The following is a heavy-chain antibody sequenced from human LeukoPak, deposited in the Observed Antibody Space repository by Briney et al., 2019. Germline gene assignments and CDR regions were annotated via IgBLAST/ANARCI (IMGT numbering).Heavy chain of an antibody. CDR2: IKSKTDGGTT. CDR1: GFTFSNAW. J-gene: IGHJ6*02. D-gene: IGHD4-17*01. Sequence: GGSLRLSCAASGFTFSNAWMSWVRQAPGKGLEWVGRIKSKTDGGTTDYAAPVKGRFTISRDDSKNTLYLQMNSLKAEDTAVYYCTTGLLETTVATYYYYGMDVWGQGTTVTVSS. V-gene: IGHV3-15*01. CDR3: TTGLLETTVATYYYYGMDV.